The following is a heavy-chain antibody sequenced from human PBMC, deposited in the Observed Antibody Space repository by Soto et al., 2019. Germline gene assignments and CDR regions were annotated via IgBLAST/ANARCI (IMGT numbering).Heavy chain of an antibody. Sequence: GGSLRLSCAASGFTFSGSAMHWVRQASGKGLEWVGRIRSKANSYATAYAASVKGRFTISRDDSKNTAYLQMNSLKTEDTAVYYCSSPPFDYYGMDVWGQGTTVTVSS. CDR2: IRSKANSYAT. CDR3: SSPPFDYYGMDV. D-gene: IGHD3-10*01. CDR1: GFTFSGSA. J-gene: IGHJ6*02. V-gene: IGHV3-73*01.